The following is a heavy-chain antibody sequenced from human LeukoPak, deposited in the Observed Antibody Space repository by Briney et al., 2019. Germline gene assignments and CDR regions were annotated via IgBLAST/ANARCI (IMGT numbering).Heavy chain of an antibody. V-gene: IGHV3-73*01. CDR3: SSLFYDSSGYYSK. J-gene: IGHJ4*02. CDR1: GFTFSGSA. D-gene: IGHD3-22*01. Sequence: GRSLRLSCAASGFTFSGSAMHWVRQASGKGLEWVGRIRSKGNSYATAYAASVKGRFTVSRDDTKNTAYLQMNSLKTEDTAVYYCSSLFYDSSGYYSKWGQGTLVTVSS. CDR2: IRSKGNSYAT.